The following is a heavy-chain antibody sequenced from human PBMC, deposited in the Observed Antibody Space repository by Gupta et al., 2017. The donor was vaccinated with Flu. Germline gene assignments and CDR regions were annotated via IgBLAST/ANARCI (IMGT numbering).Heavy chain of an antibody. V-gene: IGHV4-39*02. CDR1: GGSISSSSYY. Sequence: QLQLQESGPGLVKPSETLSLTCTVSGGSISSSSYYWGWIRQPPGKGLEWIGSIYYSGSTYYNPSLKSRVTISVDTSKNQFSLKLSSVTAADTAVYYCARDRWEQTNGAFDIWGQGTMVTVSS. CDR3: ARDRWEQTNGAFDI. CDR2: IYYSGST. D-gene: IGHD1-26*01. J-gene: IGHJ3*02.